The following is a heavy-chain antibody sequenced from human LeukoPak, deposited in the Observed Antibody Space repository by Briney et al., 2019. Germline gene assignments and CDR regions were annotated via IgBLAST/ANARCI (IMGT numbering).Heavy chain of an antibody. CDR2: INPNSGGT. CDR3: ARGDGGIVGADNWFDP. CDR1: VCTFTGYY. D-gene: IGHD1-26*01. Sequence: GASVTVSFKASVCTFTGYYMHWVRQAPGQGLDWMGWINPNSGGTNYAQKFQGRVTMTRDTSISTAYMELSRLRSDDTAVYYCARGDGGIVGADNWFDPWGQETLVTVSS. J-gene: IGHJ5*02. V-gene: IGHV1-2*02.